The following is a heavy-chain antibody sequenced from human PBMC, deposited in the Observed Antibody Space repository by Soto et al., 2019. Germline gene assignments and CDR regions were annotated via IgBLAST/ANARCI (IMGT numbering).Heavy chain of an antibody. CDR1: SGSISSSNW. Sequence: SQTLSLTCAVSSGSISSSNWWSWVRQPPGKGLEWIGEIYHSGSTNYNPSLKSRVTISVDKSKNQFSLKLSSVTAADTAVYYCASRDDYGDNWFDPWGQGTLVTVSS. D-gene: IGHD4-17*01. CDR2: IYHSGST. V-gene: IGHV4-4*02. J-gene: IGHJ5*02. CDR3: ASRDDYGDNWFDP.